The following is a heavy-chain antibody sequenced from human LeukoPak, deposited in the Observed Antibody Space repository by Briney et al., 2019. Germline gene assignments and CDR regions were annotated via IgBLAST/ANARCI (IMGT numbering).Heavy chain of an antibody. Sequence: GGSLRLSCAASGFTFSSYAMSWVRQAPGKGLEWVSAISGSGGRTYHADSVKGRFTISRDNSKNTLYMQMFSLRAEDTAVYYCAKASPSPSSITMIRGVRSNYYYMDVWGKGTTVTISS. D-gene: IGHD3-10*01. CDR1: GFTFSSYA. CDR3: AKASPSPSSITMIRGVRSNYYYMDV. V-gene: IGHV3-23*01. CDR2: ISGSGGRT. J-gene: IGHJ6*03.